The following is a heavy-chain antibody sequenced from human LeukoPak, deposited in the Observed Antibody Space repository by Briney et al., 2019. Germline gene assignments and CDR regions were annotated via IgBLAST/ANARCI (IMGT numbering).Heavy chain of an antibody. CDR3: ARANSLGY. V-gene: IGHV3-7*01. J-gene: IGHJ4*02. CDR2: IKHDGSEK. CDR1: GFTFSDYW. D-gene: IGHD2/OR15-2a*01. Sequence: GGSLRLSCAALGFTFSDYWMSWVRQAPGKGLEWVANIKHDGSEKYYVDSVKGRFTISRDNAKNSLYLQMNSLRVEDSAVYYCARANSLGYWGQGTLVTVSS.